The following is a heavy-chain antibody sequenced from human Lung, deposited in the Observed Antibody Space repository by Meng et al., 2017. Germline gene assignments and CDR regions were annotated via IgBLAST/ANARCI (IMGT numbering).Heavy chain of an antibody. V-gene: IGHV3-23*04. CDR1: GFSFSSYA. J-gene: IGHJ4*02. Sequence: EVQLVEFGGVLVQPGGSLRLSCAASGFSFSSYAMSWVRHAPGKGLEWVSALSGGGFTTYYADSVKGRFAISRHNSKNTLYLQMNSLRAEDTALYYCAKYSYGLGDYLDYWGQGALVTVSS. CDR3: AKYSYGLGDYLDY. D-gene: IGHD3-10*01. CDR2: LSGGGFTT.